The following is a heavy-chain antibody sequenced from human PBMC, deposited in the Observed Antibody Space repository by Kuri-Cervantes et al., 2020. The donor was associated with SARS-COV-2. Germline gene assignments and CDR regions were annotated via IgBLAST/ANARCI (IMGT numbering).Heavy chain of an antibody. Sequence: ASVKVSCKASGYTFTSYGISWVRQAPGQGPEWMGWISAYNGNTNYAQKLQGRVTMTTDTSTSTAYMELRSLRSDDTAVYYCARGDIHLGYCSSTSCAYYFDYWGQGTLVTVSS. V-gene: IGHV1-18*01. CDR3: ARGDIHLGYCSSTSCAYYFDY. CDR1: GYTFTSYG. J-gene: IGHJ4*02. D-gene: IGHD2-2*01. CDR2: ISAYNGNT.